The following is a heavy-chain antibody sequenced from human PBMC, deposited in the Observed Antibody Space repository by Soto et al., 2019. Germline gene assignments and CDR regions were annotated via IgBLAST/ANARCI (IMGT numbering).Heavy chain of an antibody. CDR1: RFTFSSYW. CDR2: IKQDGSEK. Sequence: GGSLRLSCAASRFTFSSYWMSWVRQAQGKGLEWVANIKQDGSEKYYVDSGKGRFTISINNANNALYMQMNSLRTEDSSVYYCARALERAAQYTRSWYYFEYRGQGALGNGSS. J-gene: IGHJ4*02. V-gene: IGHV3-7*03. D-gene: IGHD6-13*01. CDR3: ARALERAAQYTRSWYYFEY.